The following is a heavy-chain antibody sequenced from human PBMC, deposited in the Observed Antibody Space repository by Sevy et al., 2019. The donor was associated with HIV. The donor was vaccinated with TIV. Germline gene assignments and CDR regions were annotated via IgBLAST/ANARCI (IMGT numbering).Heavy chain of an antibody. CDR2: IHSGGKI. Sequence: GGSLRLSCAASGFSVSSNYMSWVRQAPGKGPEWVSVIHSGGKISYADSVQGRFTISRDNSKNTLYLQMNSLRAEDTAVYYCAREDIVLGEANYYGMDVWGQGTTVTVSS. D-gene: IGHD2-15*01. J-gene: IGHJ6*02. CDR3: AREDIVLGEANYYGMDV. CDR1: GFSVSSNY. V-gene: IGHV3-53*01.